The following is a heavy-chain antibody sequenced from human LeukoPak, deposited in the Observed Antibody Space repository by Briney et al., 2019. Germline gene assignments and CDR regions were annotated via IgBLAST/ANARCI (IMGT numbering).Heavy chain of an antibody. CDR2: FDPEDGET. V-gene: IGHV1-24*01. CDR1: GYTLTELS. J-gene: IGHJ6*03. D-gene: IGHD3-3*01. Sequence: ASVKVSCKVSGYTLTELSMHWVRQAPGKGLEWMGGFDPEDGETIYAQKFQGRVTTTEDTSTDTAYMELSSLRSEDTAVYYCATSTYYDFWSGPWENYYYMDVWGKGTTVTVSS. CDR3: ATSTYYDFWSGPWENYYYMDV.